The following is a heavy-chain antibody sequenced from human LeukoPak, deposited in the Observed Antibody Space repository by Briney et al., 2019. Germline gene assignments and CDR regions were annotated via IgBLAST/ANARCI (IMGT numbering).Heavy chain of an antibody. CDR2: VFGGGST. Sequence: PSETLSLTCTVSGGSISSDHWNRIRQPAGKGLEWIGRVFGGGSTNHNPSLQSRVSMSVDTSKNQFSLHLNSVTAADTAVYYCAREMAGRGKYDYWGQGILVTVSS. V-gene: IGHV4-4*07. D-gene: IGHD6-19*01. CDR3: AREMAGRGKYDY. CDR1: GGSISSDH. J-gene: IGHJ4*02.